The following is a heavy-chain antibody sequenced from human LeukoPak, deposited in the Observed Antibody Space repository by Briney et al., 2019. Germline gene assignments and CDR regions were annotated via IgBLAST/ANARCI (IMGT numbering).Heavy chain of an antibody. Sequence: SSETLSLTCTVSGGSISSYYWSWIRQPPGKGLEWIGYIYYSGSTNYNPSLKSRVTISVDTSKNQFSLKLSSVTAADTAAYYCARSPKAARTKFDYWGQGTLVTVSS. D-gene: IGHD6-6*01. V-gene: IGHV4-59*08. CDR1: GGSISSYY. CDR2: IYYSGST. J-gene: IGHJ4*02. CDR3: ARSPKAARTKFDY.